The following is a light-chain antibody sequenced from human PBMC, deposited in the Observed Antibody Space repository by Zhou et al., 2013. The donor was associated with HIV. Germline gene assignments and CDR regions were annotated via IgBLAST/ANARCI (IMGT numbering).Light chain of an antibody. CDR2: GAS. Sequence: IVMTQSPATLSVSPGERATLSCRASHGISNNLAWYQQKPGQAPRLVISGASTRATGIPARFSGSGSGTDFTLTISRLEPEDFAVYYCQQRNSWPITFGQGTRLEIK. CDR1: HGISNN. J-gene: IGKJ5*01. V-gene: IGKV3-15*01. CDR3: QQRNSWPIT.